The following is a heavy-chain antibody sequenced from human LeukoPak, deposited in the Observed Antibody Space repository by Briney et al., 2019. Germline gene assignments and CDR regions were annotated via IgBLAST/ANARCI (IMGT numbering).Heavy chain of an antibody. Sequence: PSETLSLTCTVSGGSIRSYYWTWIRQPAGKGLEWIGRIYTSGSTNYNPSLKSRVTMSVDTSKNQFSLKLSSVTAADTAVYYCARDPAMVRGDYYFDYWGQGTLVTVSS. V-gene: IGHV4-4*07. CDR2: IYTSGST. CDR3: ARDPAMVRGDYYFDY. D-gene: IGHD3-10*01. J-gene: IGHJ4*02. CDR1: GGSIRSYY.